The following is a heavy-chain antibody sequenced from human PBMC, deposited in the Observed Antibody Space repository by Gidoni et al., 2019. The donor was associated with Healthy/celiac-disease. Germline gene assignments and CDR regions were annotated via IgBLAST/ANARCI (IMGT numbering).Heavy chain of an antibody. CDR3: AKGNYGDYEGYFDY. CDR1: GSTFSSYG. D-gene: IGHD4-17*01. Sequence: QVQLVESGGGVVQPGRSLRPSCAASGSTFSSYGMHWVRQAPGKGLEWVAVISYDGSNKYYADSVKGRFTISRDNSKNTLYLQMNSLRAEDTAVYYCAKGNYGDYEGYFDYWGQGTLVTVSS. CDR2: ISYDGSNK. V-gene: IGHV3-30*18. J-gene: IGHJ4*02.